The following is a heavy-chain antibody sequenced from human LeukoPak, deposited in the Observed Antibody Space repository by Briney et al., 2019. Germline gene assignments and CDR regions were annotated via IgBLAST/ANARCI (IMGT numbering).Heavy chain of an antibody. CDR1: GFTFSSYW. CDR2: INSDGSST. J-gene: IGHJ3*02. CDR3: ARVRCHPFGSCYAFDI. V-gene: IGHV3-74*01. Sequence: QPGGSLRLSCAASGFTFSSYWMRWVRQAPGKGLVWVSRINSDGSSTSYADSVKGRFTISRDNAKNTLYLQMNSLRAEDTAVYYCARVRCHPFGSCYAFDIWGQGTMVTVSS. D-gene: IGHD2-15*01.